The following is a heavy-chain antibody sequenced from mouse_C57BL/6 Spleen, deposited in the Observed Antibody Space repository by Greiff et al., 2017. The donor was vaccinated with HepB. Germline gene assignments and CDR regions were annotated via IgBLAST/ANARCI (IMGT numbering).Heavy chain of an antibody. CDR3: TTEGRGYAMDY. CDR2: IDPEDGDT. Sequence: EVKLQQSGAELVRPGASVKLSCTASGFNIKDYYMHWVKQRPEQGLEWIGRIDPEDGDTEYAPKFQGKATMTADTSSNTAYLQLSSLTSEDTAVYYCTTEGRGYAMDYWGQGTSVTVSS. V-gene: IGHV14-1*01. J-gene: IGHJ4*01. CDR1: GFNIKDYY.